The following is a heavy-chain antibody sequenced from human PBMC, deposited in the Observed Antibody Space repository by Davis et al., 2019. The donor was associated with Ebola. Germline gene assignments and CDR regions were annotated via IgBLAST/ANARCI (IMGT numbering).Heavy chain of an antibody. J-gene: IGHJ4*02. Sequence: PSETLSLTCTVSGGSISSYYWSWIRQPPGKGLEWIGEINHSGSTNYNPSLKSRVTISVDTSKNQFSLKLSSVTAADTAVYYCARAVVAAFDFSRWGQGTLVTVSS. CDR1: GGSISSYY. CDR3: ARAVVAAFDFSR. V-gene: IGHV4-34*01. D-gene: IGHD2-15*01. CDR2: INHSGST.